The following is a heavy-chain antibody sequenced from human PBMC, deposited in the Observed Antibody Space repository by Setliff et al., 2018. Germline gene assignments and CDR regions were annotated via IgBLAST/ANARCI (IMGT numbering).Heavy chain of an antibody. CDR2: IIPIFGTA. J-gene: IGHJ4*02. V-gene: IGHV1-69*13. D-gene: IGHD1-26*01. CDR3: ARVSRTIVAARGFDY. CDR1: RGTFSNYA. Sequence: SVKVSCKTSRGTFSNYAISWVRQAPGQGLEWMGGIIPIFGTANYAQKFQGRVTITADESTSTAYMELSSLRSEDTAVYYCARVSRTIVAARGFDYWGQGTLVTVSS.